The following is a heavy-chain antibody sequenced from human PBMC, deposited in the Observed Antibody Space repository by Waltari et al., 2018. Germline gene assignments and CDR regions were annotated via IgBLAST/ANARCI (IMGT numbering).Heavy chain of an antibody. CDR3: VRPPHCRGNTSTAL. D-gene: IGHD3-10*01. J-gene: IGHJ4*02. CDR1: GASAKSTSYY. Sequence: QVYLQESGPGLVKPSESLSPPCPVSGASAKSTSYYWGWIRQPPGKGLEWIGSIYNSGTTYYNPSLKSRVTISVDASDKQFYLTLTSVTAADTAVYFCVRPPHCRGNTSTALWGQGALVTVSS. CDR2: IYNSGTT. V-gene: IGHV4-39*01.